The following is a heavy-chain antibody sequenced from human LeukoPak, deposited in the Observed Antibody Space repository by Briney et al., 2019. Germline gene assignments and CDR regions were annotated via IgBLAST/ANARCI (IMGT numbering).Heavy chain of an antibody. J-gene: IGHJ6*03. Sequence: GGSLRLSCAASGFTFSSHAMSWVRQAPGKGLEWVSAISGSGGSTYYADSVKGRFTISRDNSKNTLYLQMNSLRAEDTAVYYCAKDREAYCGGDCYYYYYMDVWGKGTTVTVSS. CDR2: ISGSGGST. V-gene: IGHV3-23*01. CDR1: GFTFSSHA. CDR3: AKDREAYCGGDCYYYYYMDV. D-gene: IGHD2-21*02.